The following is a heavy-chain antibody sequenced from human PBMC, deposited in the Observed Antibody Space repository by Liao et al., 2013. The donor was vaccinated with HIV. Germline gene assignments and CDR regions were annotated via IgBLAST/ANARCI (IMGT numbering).Heavy chain of an antibody. Sequence: QVQLQESGSGLVKPSETLSLTCSVSGGSISTYYWTWIRQPPEKGLEYIGHIYSSGTTNYNPSLKSRVTISVDTSKNQFSLKLSSVAAADTAVYYCARTRVGAGAFDIWGRGTMVTVSS. CDR2: IYSSGTT. V-gene: IGHV4-59*01. CDR1: GGSISTYY. J-gene: IGHJ3*02. D-gene: IGHD1-26*01. CDR3: ARTRVGAGAFDI.